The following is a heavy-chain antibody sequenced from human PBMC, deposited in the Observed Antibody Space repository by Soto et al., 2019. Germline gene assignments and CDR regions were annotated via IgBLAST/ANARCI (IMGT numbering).Heavy chain of an antibody. CDR2: VNHIGTT. J-gene: IGHJ4*02. CDR3: ASGIGYCSSINCYSSRRLRFDS. D-gene: IGHD2-2*01. Sequence: QVQLQQWGAGLLKPSETLSLTCAVYGGSFSGYYWTWIRQSPEKALEWIGEVNHIGTTYYNPSLKTRVTISVHTPKNQFSLKMSSVTAADTAVSYCASGIGYCSSINCYSSRRLRFDSWGQGTLVTVSS. CDR1: GGSFSGYY. V-gene: IGHV4-34*01.